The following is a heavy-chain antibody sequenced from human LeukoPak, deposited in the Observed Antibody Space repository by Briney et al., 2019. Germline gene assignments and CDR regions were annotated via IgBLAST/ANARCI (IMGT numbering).Heavy chain of an antibody. V-gene: IGHV3-48*04. Sequence: GGSLRLSCAASGFTFSSYSMNWVRRAPGKGLEWVSFISSSSSTIYYADSVKGRFTISRDNAKNSLYLQMNSLRAEDTAVYYCARDRGGSYSAIDYWGQGTLVTVSS. CDR1: GFTFSSYS. D-gene: IGHD1-26*01. J-gene: IGHJ4*02. CDR3: ARDRGGSYSAIDY. CDR2: ISSSSSTI.